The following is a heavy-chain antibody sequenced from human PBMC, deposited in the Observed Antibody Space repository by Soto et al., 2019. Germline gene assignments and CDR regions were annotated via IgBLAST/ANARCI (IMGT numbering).Heavy chain of an antibody. D-gene: IGHD6-6*01. J-gene: IGHJ4*02. CDR1: GGSFSRGGYY. CDR2: SSYSGGT. V-gene: IGHV4-39*02. CDR3: AYRLSSSSQLAD. Sequence: SETLSLTCTVSGGSFSRGGYYCGWIRQHPGKGLEWIGHSSYSGGTHYNPSLKSRVTMSVDTTNSHLSRNLGSVTAADTAVYYCAYRLSSSSQLADWGQGTLVPVSS.